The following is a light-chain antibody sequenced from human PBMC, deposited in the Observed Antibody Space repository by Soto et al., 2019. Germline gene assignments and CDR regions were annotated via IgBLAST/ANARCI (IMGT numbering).Light chain of an antibody. CDR1: SSDVGGYNH. J-gene: IGLJ1*01. V-gene: IGLV2-14*01. CDR2: DVS. Sequence: QSALTQPASVSGSPGQSITISCTGISSDVGGYNHVSWYQQHPGKAPKVMINDVSNRPSGVSNRFSGSKSGNTASLTISGLQAEDEADYYCSSYTSSSTYVFGTGTKVTVL. CDR3: SSYTSSSTYV.